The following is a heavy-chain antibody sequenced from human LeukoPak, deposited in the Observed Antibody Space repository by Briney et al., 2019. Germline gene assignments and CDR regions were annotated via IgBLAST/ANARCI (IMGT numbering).Heavy chain of an antibody. CDR1: GFTFSSYG. D-gene: IGHD3-16*01. J-gene: IGHJ4*02. V-gene: IGHV3-23*01. CDR2: ISDSGGNT. Sequence: PAGSLTLSCAGSGFTFSSYGMSWVRPAPGKGLEWVSAISDSGGNTFYADSVKGRFTISRDTSKNTLYLQMNSLRAEDTAVYYCAQDEGFSWHVWWDHWGQGTLVTVSS. CDR3: AQDEGFSWHVWWDH.